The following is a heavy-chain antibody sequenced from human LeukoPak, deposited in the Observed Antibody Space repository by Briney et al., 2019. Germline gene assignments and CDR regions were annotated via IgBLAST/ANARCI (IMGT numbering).Heavy chain of an antibody. CDR3: ARTIFGVVTPPHFDY. V-gene: IGHV4-30-2*01. CDR2: IYHSGST. CDR1: GGSISSGGYY. D-gene: IGHD3-3*01. J-gene: IGHJ4*02. Sequence: PSQTLSLTCTVSGGSISSGGYYWRWIRQPPGKGLEWIGYIYHSGSTYYNPSLKSRVTISVDRSKNQFSLKLSSVTAADTAVYYCARTIFGVVTPPHFDYWGQGTLVTVSS.